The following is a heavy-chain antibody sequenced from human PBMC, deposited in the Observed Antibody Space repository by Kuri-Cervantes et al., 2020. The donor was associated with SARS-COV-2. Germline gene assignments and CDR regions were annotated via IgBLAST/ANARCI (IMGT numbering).Heavy chain of an antibody. J-gene: IGHJ4*02. CDR1: GFTFSSYG. V-gene: IGHV3-33*01. Sequence: GGSLRLSCAASGFTFSSYGMHWVRQAPGKGLEWVAVIWYDGSNKYYADSVKGRFTISRDNSKNTLYLQMNSLRAEDTAVYYCARAPEMATIRGRSWGQGTLVTVSS. CDR3: ARAPEMATIRGRS. D-gene: IGHD5-24*01. CDR2: IWYDGSNK.